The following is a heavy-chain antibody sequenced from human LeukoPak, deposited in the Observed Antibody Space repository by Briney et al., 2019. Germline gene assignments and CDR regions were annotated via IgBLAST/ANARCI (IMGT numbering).Heavy chain of an antibody. CDR2: ISGSGGST. V-gene: IGHV3-23*01. CDR3: AKDTGSGSYPPG. Sequence: GGSLRLSCAASGFTFSSYAMSWVRQAPGKGLEWVSAISGSGGSTYYADPVKGRFTISRDNSKNTLYLQMNSLRAEDTAVYYCAKDTGSGSYPPGWGQGTLVTVSS. J-gene: IGHJ4*02. CDR1: GFTFSSYA. D-gene: IGHD1-26*01.